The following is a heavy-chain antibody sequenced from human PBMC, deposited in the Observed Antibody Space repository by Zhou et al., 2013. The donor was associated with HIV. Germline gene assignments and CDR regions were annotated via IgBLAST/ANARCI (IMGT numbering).Heavy chain of an antibody. D-gene: IGHD6-13*01. CDR1: GGTFNNYA. CDR2: IIPIFGTA. Sequence: QVQLVQSGAEVKKPGSSVKVSCKASGGTFNNYAISWLRQAPGQGLEWMGGIIPIFGTANYAQKFQGRVTIIADESTSTAYMELRSLRSDDTAVYYCARDLPAAAGTLAGLDYWGQGTLVTVSS. CDR3: ARDLPAAAGTLAGLDY. V-gene: IGHV1-69*12. J-gene: IGHJ4*02.